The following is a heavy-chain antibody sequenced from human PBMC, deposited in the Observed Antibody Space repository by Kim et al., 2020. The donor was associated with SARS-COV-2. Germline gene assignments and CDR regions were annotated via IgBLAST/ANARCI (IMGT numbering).Heavy chain of an antibody. D-gene: IGHD5-18*01. CDR1: GFTFSSYS. J-gene: IGHJ5*02. V-gene: IGHV3-21*01. CDR3: ARDPVDTAMTPWFDP. Sequence: GGSLRLSCAASGFTFSSYSMNWVRQAPGKGLEWVSSISSSSSDIYYADSVKGRFTISRDNAKNSLYLQMNSLRAEDTAVYYCARDPVDTAMTPWFDPWGQGTLVTVSS. CDR2: ISSSSSDI.